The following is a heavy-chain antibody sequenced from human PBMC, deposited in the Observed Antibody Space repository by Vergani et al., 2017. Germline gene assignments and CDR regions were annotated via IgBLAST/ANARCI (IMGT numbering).Heavy chain of an antibody. V-gene: IGHV3-23*01. CDR2: VSGSSATP. Sequence: EVQLLESGGGLVQPGGSLRLSCEASGFSFPGYAMSWVRQAPGKGLEWVSSVSGSSATPYYADSVKGRFIISRDNSKTTLHLQMNSLRADDTAVYYCTKGSRGYTGYFFDYGGRGTLATVSS. J-gene: IGHJ4*02. D-gene: IGHD5-12*01. CDR3: TKGSRGYTGYFFDY. CDR1: GFSFPGYA.